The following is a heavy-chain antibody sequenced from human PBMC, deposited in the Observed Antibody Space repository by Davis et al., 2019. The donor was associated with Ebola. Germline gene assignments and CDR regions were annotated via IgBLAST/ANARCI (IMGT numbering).Heavy chain of an antibody. CDR3: TGAEFYFDF. Sequence: GESLKISCAASGFTFDDHAMSWVRQAPGKGLEWVSVITASGMTTYYAESVKGRFTTSRDKSKNTLYLQMDSLRAEDTAVYYCTGAEFYFDFWGQGTLVTVSS. CDR1: GFTFDDHA. CDR2: ITASGMTT. V-gene: IGHV3-23*01. J-gene: IGHJ4*02.